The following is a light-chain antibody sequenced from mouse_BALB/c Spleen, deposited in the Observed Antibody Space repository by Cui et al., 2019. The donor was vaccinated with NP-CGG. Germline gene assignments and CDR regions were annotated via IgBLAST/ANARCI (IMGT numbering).Light chain of an antibody. Sequence: QAVVTQESAPTTSPGETVTLPCRSSTGAVTTSNYANWVQEKPDHLFTGLIGGTNNRAPGVPARFSGSLIGDKAALTITGAQTEDEAIYFCALWCSNHWVFGGGTKLTVL. CDR2: GTN. CDR3: ALWCSNHWV. CDR1: TGAVTTSNY. J-gene: IGLJ1*01. V-gene: IGLV1*01.